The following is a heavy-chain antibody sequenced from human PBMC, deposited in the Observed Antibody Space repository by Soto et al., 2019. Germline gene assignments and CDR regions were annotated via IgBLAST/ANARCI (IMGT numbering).Heavy chain of an antibody. D-gene: IGHD6-6*01. Sequence: QVQLVESGGGVVQPGRSMRLSCAASGFTFSHYGLHWVRQAPGKGLDWVAVIWFDGSKKFYADSVKGRFTISRDNSKNTLYLQMNSLRAEDTAVYYCAKSLAAARATFDYWGQGTLVTVSS. CDR3: AKSLAAARATFDY. CDR2: IWFDGSKK. CDR1: GFTFSHYG. J-gene: IGHJ4*02. V-gene: IGHV3-33*06.